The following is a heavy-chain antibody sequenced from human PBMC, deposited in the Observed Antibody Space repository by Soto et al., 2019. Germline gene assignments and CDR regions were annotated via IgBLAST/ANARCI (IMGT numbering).Heavy chain of an antibody. V-gene: IGHV4-39*01. CDR2: IYYSGST. J-gene: IGHJ4*02. CDR1: GGSIISSSYY. CDR3: MLGSGWKDFDY. D-gene: IGHD3-22*01. Sequence: SETMSLTSTVAGGSIISSSYYWGWIRQPPGKGLEWIGSIYYSGSTYYNPSLKSRVTISVDTSKNQFSLKLSSVTAADTAVYYCMLGSGWKDFDYWGQGTLVTVSS.